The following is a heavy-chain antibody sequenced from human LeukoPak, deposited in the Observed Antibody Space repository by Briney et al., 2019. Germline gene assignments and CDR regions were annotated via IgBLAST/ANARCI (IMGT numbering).Heavy chain of an antibody. D-gene: IGHD4-17*01. V-gene: IGHV1-2*02. CDR2: INPNSGGT. Sequence: ASVKVSCKASGYTFTGYYMHWVRQAPGQGLERMGWINPNSGGTNYAQKFQGRVTMTRDTSISTAYMELSRLRSDDTAVYYCARAPLGYGDPNTRFDYWGQGTLVTVSS. CDR3: ARAPLGYGDPNTRFDY. CDR1: GYTFTGYY. J-gene: IGHJ4*02.